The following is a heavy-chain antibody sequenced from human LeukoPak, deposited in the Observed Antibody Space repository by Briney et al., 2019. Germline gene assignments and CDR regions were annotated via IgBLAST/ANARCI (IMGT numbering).Heavy chain of an antibody. CDR2: IKSDGSEK. V-gene: IGHV3-7*01. D-gene: IGHD5-12*01. CDR1: GFTFSSYS. Sequence: GGSLRLSCAASGFTFSSYSMNWVRQAPGKGLEWVANIKSDGSEKYYVDSVKGRFTISRDNAKNSLYLQINSLRAEDTAVYYCARDPYIGYGLDYWGQGTLVTVSS. CDR3: ARDPYIGYGLDY. J-gene: IGHJ4*02.